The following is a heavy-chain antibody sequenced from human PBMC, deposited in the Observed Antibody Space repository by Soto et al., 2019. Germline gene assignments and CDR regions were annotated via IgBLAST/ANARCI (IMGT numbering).Heavy chain of an antibody. CDR2: IYYSGST. CDR3: ARAIEVTTLDY. J-gene: IGHJ4*02. D-gene: IGHD4-17*01. CDR1: GGSISSYY. V-gene: IGHV4-59*01. Sequence: PSETLSLTCTVSGGSISSYYWSWIRQPPGKGLEWIGYIYYSGSTNYNPSLKSRVTISVDTSKNQFSLKLSSVTAADTAVYYCARAIEVTTLDYWGQGTLVTVSS.